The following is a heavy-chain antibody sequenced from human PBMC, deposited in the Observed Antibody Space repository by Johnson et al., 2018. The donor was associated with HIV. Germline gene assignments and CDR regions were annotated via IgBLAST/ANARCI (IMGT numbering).Heavy chain of an antibody. D-gene: IGHD7-27*01. V-gene: IGHV3-53*01. Sequence: VQLVESGGGLIQPGGSLRLSCAASGFIVSSNYMSWVRQAPGKGLEWVSVIYSGGSRHYADSVKGRFTISRDNSKNTLYLQMNSLKAEDTAGYYGARAKTGDGAFDIWGQGTMVTVSS. CDR2: IYSGGSR. CDR3: ARAKTGDGAFDI. CDR1: GFIVSSNY. J-gene: IGHJ3*02.